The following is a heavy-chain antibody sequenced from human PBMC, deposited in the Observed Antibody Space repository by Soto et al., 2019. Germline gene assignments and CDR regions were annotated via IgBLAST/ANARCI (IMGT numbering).Heavy chain of an antibody. CDR2: ISGNGGSK. V-gene: IGHV3-23*01. CDR1: GFTFSSYA. Sequence: PGGSLRLSCAASGFTFSSYAMSWVRQAPGKGLEWVSAISGNGGSKYYADSVKGRFTISRDNSKNTLYLQMNSLRAEDTAVYYCARVVVAATSQYYYYMDVWGKGTTVTVSS. J-gene: IGHJ6*03. CDR3: ARVVVAATSQYYYYMDV. D-gene: IGHD2-15*01.